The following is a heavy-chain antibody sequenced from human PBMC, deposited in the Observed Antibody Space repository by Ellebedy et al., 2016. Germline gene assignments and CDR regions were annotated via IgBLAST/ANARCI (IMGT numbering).Heavy chain of an antibody. D-gene: IGHD4-23*01. CDR1: GFTFSRHG. CDR3: ARFGFGGGNHYFAMDV. CDR2: ISSDGGTK. Sequence: GESLKISCAASGFTFSRHGMQWVRQAPGKGLEWVAVISSDGGTKHYADSVKGRFTISRDNAKNSLFLQMNSLTVEDTAVYYCARFGFGGGNHYFAMDVWGQGTTVTVSS. V-gene: IGHV3-30*03. J-gene: IGHJ6*02.